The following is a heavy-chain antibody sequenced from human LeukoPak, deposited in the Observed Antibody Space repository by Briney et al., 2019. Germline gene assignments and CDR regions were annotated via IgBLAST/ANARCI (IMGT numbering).Heavy chain of an antibody. CDR3: GKTTTGYSSGRNPAWPVDY. CDR2: IFGSGGSA. D-gene: IGHD6-19*01. V-gene: IGHV3-23*01. CDR1: GFTVSSNY. J-gene: IGHJ4*02. Sequence: PGGSLRLSCAASGFTVSSNYMSWVRQAPGKGLERVSGIFGSGGSAHYADSVKGRFTISRDNSQNTVYLQMNSLRAEDTAVYYCGKTTTGYSSGRNPAWPVDYWGQGTLVTVSS.